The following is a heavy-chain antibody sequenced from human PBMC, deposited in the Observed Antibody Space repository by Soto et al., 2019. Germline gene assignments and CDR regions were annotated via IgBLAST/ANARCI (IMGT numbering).Heavy chain of an antibody. Sequence: GGSLRLSCAASGFTFNDYQMSWIRQAPGKGLEWVSYISSSGSYTNSADSVSGRFTISRDNAKNSLYLQMNSLRAEDTAVYYCARDRDLQGGWFDPWGQGTLVT. CDR3: ARDRDLQGGWFDP. CDR2: ISSSGSYT. J-gene: IGHJ5*02. V-gene: IGHV3-11*06. D-gene: IGHD1-1*01. CDR1: GFTFNDYQ.